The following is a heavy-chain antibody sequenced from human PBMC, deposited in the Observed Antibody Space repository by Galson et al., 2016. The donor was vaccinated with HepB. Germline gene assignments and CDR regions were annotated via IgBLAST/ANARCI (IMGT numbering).Heavy chain of an antibody. Sequence: SLRLSCAASGFSFSSYAMSWGRQAPGTGLERVATITGRATSTYYADSVEGRFTISRDNSKSTLYLQMHGLRAEDTAVYYIAKDPQWTTSPRGAFDFWGQGTMLTVVS. CDR1: GFSFSSYA. D-gene: IGHD6-19*01. V-gene: IGHV3-23*01. CDR3: AKDPQWTTSPRGAFDF. J-gene: IGHJ3*01. CDR2: ITGRATST.